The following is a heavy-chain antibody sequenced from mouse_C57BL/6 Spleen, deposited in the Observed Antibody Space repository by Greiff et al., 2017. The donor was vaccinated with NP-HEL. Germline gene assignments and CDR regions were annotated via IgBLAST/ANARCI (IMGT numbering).Heavy chain of an antibody. CDR2: IHPNSGST. J-gene: IGHJ4*01. CDR1: GYTFTSYW. D-gene: IGHD1-1*01. CDR3: ARSHYNGSRDYYAMDY. V-gene: IGHV1-64*01. Sequence: QVQLQQPGAELVKPGASVKLSCTASGYTFTSYWMHWVKQRPGQGLEWIGMIHPNSGSTNYNEKFKSKATLTVDKSSSTAYMQLSSLTSEDSAVYYVARSHYNGSRDYYAMDYWGQGTSVTVSS.